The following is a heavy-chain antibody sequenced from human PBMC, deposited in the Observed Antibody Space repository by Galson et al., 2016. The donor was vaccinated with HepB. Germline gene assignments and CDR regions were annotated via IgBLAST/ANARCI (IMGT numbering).Heavy chain of an antibody. CDR1: TSTFSDYY. CDR3: ARVKGSGPLTYFFYGMDV. CDR2: ISSTGSTK. J-gene: IGHJ6*02. D-gene: IGHD3-10*01. Sequence: SLRLSCAASTSTFSDYYLTWIRQAPGKGLEWVSYISSTGSTKHHADSLKGRFTVSRDNAKKSLYLQIIGLRAEDTAVYYCARVKGSGPLTYFFYGMDVWGQGTAVTVSS. V-gene: IGHV3-11*01.